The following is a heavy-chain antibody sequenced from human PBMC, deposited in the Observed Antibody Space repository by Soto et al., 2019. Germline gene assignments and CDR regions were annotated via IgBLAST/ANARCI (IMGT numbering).Heavy chain of an antibody. J-gene: IGHJ5*02. CDR2: INTYNGHT. D-gene: IGHD2-15*01. CDR3: ARDRGYCSGGTCTSDWFDP. Sequence: SVKVSFKDSCYTFTSFGISWVRQAPGQGLEWMGWINTYNGHTNYAQNLQGWVTMTTDTSTTTAYMELRSLRSDDTAVYYCARDRGYCSGGTCTSDWFDPWGQGTLVTVSS. CDR1: CYTFTSFG. V-gene: IGHV1-18*01.